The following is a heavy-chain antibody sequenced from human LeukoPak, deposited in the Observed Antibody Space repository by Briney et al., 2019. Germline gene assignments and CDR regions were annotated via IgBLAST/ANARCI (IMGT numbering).Heavy chain of an antibody. Sequence: PSETLSLTCTVSGGSISSYYWSWIRQPPGKGLEWIGSIYHSGSTYYNPSLKSRVSISVDTSKNQFSLKLRSVTAADTAVYYCARVVQSTDSSGFYLPEYFQHWGQGTLVTVSS. J-gene: IGHJ1*01. V-gene: IGHV4-38-2*02. CDR2: IYHSGST. D-gene: IGHD3-22*01. CDR1: GGSISSYY. CDR3: ARVVQSTDSSGFYLPEYFQH.